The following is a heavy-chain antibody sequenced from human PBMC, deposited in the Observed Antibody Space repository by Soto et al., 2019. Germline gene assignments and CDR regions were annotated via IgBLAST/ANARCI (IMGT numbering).Heavy chain of an antibody. CDR1: RFSFRDYA. CDR2: ISKTSSTV. Sequence: GSVTLSCDGSRFSFRDYAMDWVRQAPGKGLEWVSSISKTSSTVSYADSVKGRFTVSRDNAHNSLSLQMDSLRVEDTALYYCARAILRRVYVHDYWGQGTLVTVSS. V-gene: IGHV3-21*01. J-gene: IGHJ4*02. D-gene: IGHD3-9*01. CDR3: ARAILRRVYVHDY.